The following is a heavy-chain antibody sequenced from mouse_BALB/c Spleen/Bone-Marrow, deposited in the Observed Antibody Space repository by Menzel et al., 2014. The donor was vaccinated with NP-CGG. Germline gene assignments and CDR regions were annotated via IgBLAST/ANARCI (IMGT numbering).Heavy chain of an antibody. Sequence: VQLQQSGAELVKPGASVKMSCKAFGYTFTTYPIEWMKQNHGKSLEWIGNFHPYNDDTKYNEKFKGKAKLTVEKSSSTVCLERGRFTAEYSGVYYLTRGGGFAYWGQGTLVTVSA. V-gene: IGHV1-47*01. J-gene: IGHJ3*01. CDR3: TRGGGFAY. CDR2: FHPYNDDT. CDR1: GYTFTTYP.